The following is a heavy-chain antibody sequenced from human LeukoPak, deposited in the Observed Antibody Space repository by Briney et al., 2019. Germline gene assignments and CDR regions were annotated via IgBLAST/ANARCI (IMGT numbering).Heavy chain of an antibody. CDR2: IYFSGST. CDR3: ARRALFSNWFDP. V-gene: IGHV4-31*03. D-gene: IGHD2-2*01. Sequence: SQTLSLTCTVSGASITNDDYYWSWIRRHPGKGLEWIGYIYFSGSTYYNPTLKSRASVSVDTSKSQFSLRLTSVTAADTAVYYCARRALFSNWFDPWGQGTLVIVSS. J-gene: IGHJ5*02. CDR1: GASITNDDYY.